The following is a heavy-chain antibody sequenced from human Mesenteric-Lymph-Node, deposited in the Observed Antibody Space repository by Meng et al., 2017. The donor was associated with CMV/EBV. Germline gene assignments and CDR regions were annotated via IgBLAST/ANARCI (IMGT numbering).Heavy chain of an antibody. Sequence: GESLKISCAASGFTFSSYSMNWVRQAPGKGLEWVSSISSSSSYIYYADSVKGRFTISRDNAKNSLYLQMNSLRAEDTAVYYCARVRLLGNSGPGGAWGQGTMVTVSS. CDR1: GFTFSSYS. J-gene: IGHJ3*01. CDR3: ARVRLLGNSGPGGA. D-gene: IGHD3-22*01. CDR2: ISSSSSYI. V-gene: IGHV3-21*01.